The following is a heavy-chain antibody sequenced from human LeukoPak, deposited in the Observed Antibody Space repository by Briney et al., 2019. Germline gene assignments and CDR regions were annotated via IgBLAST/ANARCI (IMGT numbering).Heavy chain of an antibody. V-gene: IGHV3-23*01. D-gene: IGHD1-26*01. CDR3: AKKWELLGSFDY. CDR2: ISGSGGST. CDR1: GFTFYDYA. J-gene: IGHJ4*02. Sequence: GRSLRLSCAASGFTFYDYAMHWVRHAPGKGLEWVSAISGSGGSTYYADSVKGRFTISRDNSKNTLYLQMNSLRAEDTAVYYCAKKWELLGSFDYWGQGTLVTVSS.